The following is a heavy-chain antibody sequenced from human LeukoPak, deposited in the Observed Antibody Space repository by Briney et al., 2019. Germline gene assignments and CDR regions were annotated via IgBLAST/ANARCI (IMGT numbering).Heavy chain of an antibody. Sequence: ASVKVSCKASGYTFSSNYMHWVRQAPGQGLEWMGIINPSGGSTNYAQKFQGRVTMTRDTSTSTAYMELRSLRSDDTAVYYCARGIVGATTSFDYWGQGTLVTVSS. V-gene: IGHV1-46*01. CDR2: INPSGGST. CDR1: GYTFSSNY. D-gene: IGHD1-26*01. J-gene: IGHJ4*02. CDR3: ARGIVGATTSFDY.